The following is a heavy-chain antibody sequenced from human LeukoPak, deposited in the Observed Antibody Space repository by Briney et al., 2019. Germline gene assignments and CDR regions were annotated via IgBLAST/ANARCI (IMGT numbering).Heavy chain of an antibody. D-gene: IGHD3-10*01. CDR1: GFTFSDYY. Sequence: KPGGSLRLSCAASGFTFSDYYMSWIRQAPGKGLEWVSYISSSSSTIHYADSVRGRFTVSRDNAKNSLFLQMNSLRAEDTAVYYCARGGHYYGSGSYYLDYWGQGNLVTVSS. CDR2: ISSSSSTI. J-gene: IGHJ4*02. CDR3: ARGGHYYGSGSYYLDY. V-gene: IGHV3-11*04.